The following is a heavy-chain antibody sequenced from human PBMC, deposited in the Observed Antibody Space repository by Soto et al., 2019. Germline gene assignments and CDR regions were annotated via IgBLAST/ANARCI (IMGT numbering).Heavy chain of an antibody. CDR1: GFTFSSYA. CDR2: ISGSGGST. J-gene: IGHJ3*02. D-gene: IGHD1-7*01. V-gene: IGHV3-23*01. Sequence: GGSLRLSCAASGFTFSSYAMSWVRQAPGKGLEWVSAISGSGGSTYYADSVKGRFTISRDNSKNTLYLQMNSLRAEDTAVYYCAKDRRLNWNYVDAFDIWGQGTMVTVSS. CDR3: AKDRRLNWNYVDAFDI.